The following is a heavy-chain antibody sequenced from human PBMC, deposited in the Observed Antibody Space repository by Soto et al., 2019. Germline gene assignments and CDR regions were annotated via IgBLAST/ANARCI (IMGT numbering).Heavy chain of an antibody. CDR3: ARVPPPYSFSYDD. CDR1: GVSIGSGDYY. CDR2: IYISGTT. J-gene: IGHJ4*02. Sequence: QVQLQESGPGLVKPSQTPSLTCNVSGVSIGSGDYYWSWIRQPPGKGLEWIGYIYISGTTYYNPSLKSRLTISLDTSRNVFSLKLRSVTAADTAVYYCARVPPPYSFSYDDWGQGTLVTVSS. D-gene: IGHD5-12*01. V-gene: IGHV4-30-4*01.